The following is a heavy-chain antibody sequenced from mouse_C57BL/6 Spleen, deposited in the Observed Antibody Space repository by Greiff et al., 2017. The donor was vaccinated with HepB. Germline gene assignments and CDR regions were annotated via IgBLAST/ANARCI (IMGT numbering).Heavy chain of an antibody. CDR2: ISDGGSYT. Sequence: VQLKESGGGLVKPGGSLKLSCAASGFTFSSYAMSWVRQTPEKRLEWVATISDGGSYTYYPDNVKGRFTISRDNAKNNLYLQMSHLKSEDTAMYYCARERDSRGAMDYWGQGTSVTVSS. V-gene: IGHV5-4*01. CDR3: ARERDSRGAMDY. CDR1: GFTFSSYA. J-gene: IGHJ4*01.